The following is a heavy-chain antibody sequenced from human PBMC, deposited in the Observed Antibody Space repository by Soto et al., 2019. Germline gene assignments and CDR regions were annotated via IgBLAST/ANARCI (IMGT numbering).Heavy chain of an antibody. J-gene: IGHJ4*02. V-gene: IGHV1-69*01. Sequence: QVQLVQSGAEVKKPGSSVKVSCKASGGTFSSYAISWVRQAPGQGLEWMGGSIPIFGTANYAQEFQGRVTITADESTSTAYMELSSLRSEDTALYYCARSLRGRDPYYDSREYYFDYWGQGTLVTVSS. CDR1: GGTFSSYA. D-gene: IGHD3-22*01. CDR2: SIPIFGTA. CDR3: ARSLRGRDPYYDSREYYFDY.